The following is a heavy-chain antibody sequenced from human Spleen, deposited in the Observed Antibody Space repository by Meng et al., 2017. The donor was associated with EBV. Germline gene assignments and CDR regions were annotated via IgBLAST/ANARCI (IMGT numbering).Heavy chain of an antibody. CDR3: ARDGTSNWLLNWFDP. D-gene: IGHD6-13*01. Sequence: QVQLVQSGAEVKKPGASVKVSCKTSGYSFTIYALHWVRQAPGQGREWMGWINTDSGNTKYSQKFQGRVTITRDTSASTVYMELSSLTSEDTAVYYCARDGTSNWLLNWFDPWGQGTLVTVSS. CDR2: INTDSGNT. J-gene: IGHJ5*02. CDR1: GYSFTIYA. V-gene: IGHV1-3*04.